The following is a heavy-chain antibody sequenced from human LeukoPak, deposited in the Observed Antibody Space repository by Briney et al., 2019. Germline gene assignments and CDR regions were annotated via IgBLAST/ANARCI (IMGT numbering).Heavy chain of an antibody. D-gene: IGHD4-23*01. CDR1: GFTVSSNY. Sequence: GGSLRLSCAASGFTVSSNYMSWVRQAPGKGLEWVSVIYSGGSTYYADSVKGRFTISRDSSKNTLYLQMNSLRAEDTAVYYCARDKPGGNYHYYYYYMDVWGKGTTVTVSS. CDR2: IYSGGST. V-gene: IGHV3-66*02. CDR3: ARDKPGGNYHYYYYYMDV. J-gene: IGHJ6*03.